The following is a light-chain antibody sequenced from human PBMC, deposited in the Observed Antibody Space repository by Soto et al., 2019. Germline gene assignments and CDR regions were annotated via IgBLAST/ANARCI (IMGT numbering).Light chain of an antibody. V-gene: IGKV3-20*01. CDR1: QSVSSSY. Sequence: DIVLTQSPGTLSLSPGERATLSCRASQSVSSSYLAWYQHKPGQAPRLLIYGASNRATGIPDRFIGSGSGTDFTLTINRLEPEDFAVYFCQQYGASPRFGQGTRLEIK. CDR2: GAS. CDR3: QQYGASPR. J-gene: IGKJ5*01.